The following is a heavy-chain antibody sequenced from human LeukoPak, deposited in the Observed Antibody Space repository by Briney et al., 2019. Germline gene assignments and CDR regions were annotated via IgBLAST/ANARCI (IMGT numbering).Heavy chain of an antibody. CDR2: IYYSGST. J-gene: IGHJ4*02. CDR1: GDSLSSSSYY. V-gene: IGHV4-39*07. Sequence: PSETLSLTCTVSGDSLSSSSYYWGWIRQPPGKGLEWIGSIYYSGSTYYNASLKSRVTISVDTSKNQFSLKLSSVTAADTAVYYCAREYDTATRSYFDYWGQGTLVTVSS. CDR3: AREYDTATRSYFDY. D-gene: IGHD5-18*01.